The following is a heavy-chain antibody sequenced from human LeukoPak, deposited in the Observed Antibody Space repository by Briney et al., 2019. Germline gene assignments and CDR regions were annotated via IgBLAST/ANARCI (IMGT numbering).Heavy chain of an antibody. CDR1: GFTFDDYA. CDR2: ISWNSGSI. Sequence: GGSLRLSCAASGFTFDDYAMHWVRQAPGKGLEWVSGISWNSGSIGYADSVKGRFTISRDNAKNSLYLQMNSLRAEDTALYYCAKGAVSNWFDPWGQGTLVTVSS. CDR3: AKGAVSNWFDP. D-gene: IGHD1-14*01. V-gene: IGHV3-9*01. J-gene: IGHJ5*02.